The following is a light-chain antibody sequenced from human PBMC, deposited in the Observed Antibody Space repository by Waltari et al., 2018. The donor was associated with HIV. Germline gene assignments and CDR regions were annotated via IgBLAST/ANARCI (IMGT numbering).Light chain of an antibody. CDR3: QQYYKWPLT. J-gene: IGKJ5*01. CDR1: QCVSSK. Sequence: EIVMLQSPATLSVSPGERATLSCRASQCVSSKLAWYQQKPGQAPRLLIYVASTRSTGIPGRFSGSESGTEFILTISSLQSEDCAVYYCQQYYKWPLTFGQGTRLEIK. CDR2: VAS. V-gene: IGKV3D-15*01.